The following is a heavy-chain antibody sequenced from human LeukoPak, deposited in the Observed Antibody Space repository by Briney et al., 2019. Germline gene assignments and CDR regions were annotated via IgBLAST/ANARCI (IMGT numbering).Heavy chain of an antibody. CDR3: ARGGSSGWYGRGFFDY. CDR1: GGSMRRYY. J-gene: IGHJ4*02. CDR2: IYYGGSA. D-gene: IGHD6-19*01. V-gene: IGHV4-59*01. Sequence: PSETLSLTCTVSGGSMRRYYWSWIRQSPDKGLEWIGNIYYGGSAHYNPNPSLRSRVTISVDESKNQFSLNLSSVTAADTAVYYCARGGSSGWYGRGFFDYWGQGALVTVSS.